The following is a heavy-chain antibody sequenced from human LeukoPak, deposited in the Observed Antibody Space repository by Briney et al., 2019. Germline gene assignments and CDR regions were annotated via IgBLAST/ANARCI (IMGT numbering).Heavy chain of an antibody. J-gene: IGHJ4*02. D-gene: IGHD6-13*01. CDR3: ARLYSSSWYFDY. CDR1: GGSISSYY. Sequence: SETLSLTCTVSGGSISSYYWSWIRQPPGKGLEGIGYIYYSGSNKYNPSLKSRVTISVDTSKNQFSLKLSSVTAADTAVYYCARLYSSSWYFDYWGQGTLVTVSS. V-gene: IGHV4-59*08. CDR2: IYYSGSN.